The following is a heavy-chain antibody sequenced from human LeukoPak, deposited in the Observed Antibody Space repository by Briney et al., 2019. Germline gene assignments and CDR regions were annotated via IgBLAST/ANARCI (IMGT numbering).Heavy chain of an antibody. CDR1: GGSISSYY. V-gene: IGHV4-59*01. Sequence: SETLSLTCTVSGGSISSYYWNWIRQSPGKGLEWIGYVSYTGNTNYNPSLKSRVTMSIDTSNNQFSLRLSSVAAADTAVYSCARDAGRDAFDIWGQGTLVIVSS. CDR3: ARDAGRDAFDI. CDR2: VSYTGNT. D-gene: IGHD6-13*01. J-gene: IGHJ3*02.